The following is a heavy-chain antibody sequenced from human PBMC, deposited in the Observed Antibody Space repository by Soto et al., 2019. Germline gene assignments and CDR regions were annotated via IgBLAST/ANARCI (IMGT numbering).Heavy chain of an antibody. V-gene: IGHV3-30*18. CDR2: ISYDGINK. CDR3: AKEKESAPLYHYYYMDV. Sequence: ESGGGVVQPERSLRLSCAASGFTFSSYGMHWVRQAPGKGLEWLAAISYDGINKYYADSVKGRFTISRDNSKNTLYLQMISLRAEDAAIYHCAKEKESAPLYHYYYMDVWGRGTTVTVSS. CDR1: GFTFSSYG. D-gene: IGHD2-2*02. J-gene: IGHJ6*03.